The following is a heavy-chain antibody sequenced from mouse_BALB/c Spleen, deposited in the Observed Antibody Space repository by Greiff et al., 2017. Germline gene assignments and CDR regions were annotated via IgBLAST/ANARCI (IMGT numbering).Heavy chain of an antibody. Sequence: QVQLQQSGAELVRPGVSVKISCKGSGYTFTDYAMHWVKQSHAKSLEWIGVISTYYGDASYNQKFKGKATMTVDKSSSTAYMELARLTSEDSAIYYCARDYGSSTGAMDDWGQGTSVTVSS. V-gene: IGHV1S137*01. CDR2: ISTYYGDA. J-gene: IGHJ4*01. D-gene: IGHD1-1*01. CDR3: ARDYGSSTGAMDD. CDR1: GYTFTDYA.